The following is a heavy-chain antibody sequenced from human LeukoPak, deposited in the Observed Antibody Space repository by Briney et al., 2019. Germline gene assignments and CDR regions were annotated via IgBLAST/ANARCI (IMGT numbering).Heavy chain of an antibody. Sequence: PSETLSLTCTVSGGSINSTDYYWSWVRQPAGKGPEWIGRIYSTGITKYNPSLKSRVIISVDTSKNQFTLKLNSVTAADTAVYYCARDSFAGGYYYLDVWGKGTTVTVSS. D-gene: IGHD3-10*01. CDR3: ARDSFAGGYYYLDV. J-gene: IGHJ6*03. V-gene: IGHV4-61*02. CDR1: GGSINSTDYY. CDR2: IYSTGIT.